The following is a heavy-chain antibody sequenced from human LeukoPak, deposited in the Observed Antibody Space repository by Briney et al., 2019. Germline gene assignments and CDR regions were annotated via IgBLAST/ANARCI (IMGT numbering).Heavy chain of an antibody. CDR1: GFTFSSYA. CDR3: ARDHGRWLAVVISIQYYFDY. Sequence: GGSLRLSCAASGFTFSSYAMHWVRQAPGKGLEWVAVISYDGSNKYYADSVKGRFTISRDNSKNTLYLQMNSLRAEDTAVYYCARDHGRWLAVVISIQYYFDYWGQGTLVTVSS. V-gene: IGHV3-30*04. CDR2: ISYDGSNK. D-gene: IGHD3-22*01. J-gene: IGHJ4*02.